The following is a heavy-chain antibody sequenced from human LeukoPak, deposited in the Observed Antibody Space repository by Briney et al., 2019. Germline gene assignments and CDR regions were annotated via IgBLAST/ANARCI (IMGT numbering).Heavy chain of an antibody. V-gene: IGHV4-4*07. D-gene: IGHD3-3*01. CDR3: ARGFSPSEYDFWPGAHYYYMDV. J-gene: IGHJ6*03. CDR1: RGSISDHY. CDR2: IYTSGST. Sequence: SETLSLTCTVSRGSISDHYWTWIRQPAGKGLEWIGRIYTSGSTNYNPSLKSRVTMSVDTSKNQFSLKLSSVTAADTAVYYCARGFSPSEYDFWPGAHYYYMDVWGKGTTVTVSS.